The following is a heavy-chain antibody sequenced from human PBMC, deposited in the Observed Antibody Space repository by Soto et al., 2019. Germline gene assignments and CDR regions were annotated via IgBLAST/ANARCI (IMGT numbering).Heavy chain of an antibody. Sequence: QVQLVESGGGVLQPGRSLRLSCAASGFTFSSYAMHWVRQAPGKGLEWVAVISYDGSNKYYADSVKGRFTISRDNSKNTLYLQMNSLRAEDTAVYYCARDDYWGQGTLVTVSS. CDR1: GFTFSSYA. J-gene: IGHJ4*02. CDR2: ISYDGSNK. V-gene: IGHV3-30-3*01. CDR3: ARDDY.